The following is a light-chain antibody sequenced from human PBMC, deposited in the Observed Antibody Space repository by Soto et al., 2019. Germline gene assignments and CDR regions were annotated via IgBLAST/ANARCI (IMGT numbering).Light chain of an antibody. CDR2: DAS. CDR3: QQNNSYGP. V-gene: IGKV1-5*01. J-gene: IGKJ2*01. Sequence: DIQMTQSPSTLSASVGDRVTITCRASQSIDSSLAWYQQKPRKGPKLLIYDASTLESGVPSRFSGSGLGTEFDLNIRSLQPDDFATSVFQQNNSYGPFGQG. CDR1: QSIDSS.